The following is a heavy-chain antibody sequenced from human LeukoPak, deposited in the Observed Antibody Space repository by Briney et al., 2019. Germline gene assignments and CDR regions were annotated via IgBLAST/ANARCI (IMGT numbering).Heavy chain of an antibody. J-gene: IGHJ3*02. CDR2: INPSSGGT. CDR1: GYTFTNYY. V-gene: IGHV1-46*01. CDR3: ARDSSTHASDI. Sequence: ASVKVSCKASGYTFTNYYMHWVRQAPGQGLEWMGIINPSSGGTSYAQKFQGRVTMTRDTSTSTVYMDLSSLRSEDTAVYYCARDSSTHASDIWGQGTRVTVSS. D-gene: IGHD6-13*01.